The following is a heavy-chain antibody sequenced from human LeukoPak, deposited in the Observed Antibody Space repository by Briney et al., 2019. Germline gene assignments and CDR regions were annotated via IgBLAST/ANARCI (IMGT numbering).Heavy chain of an antibody. CDR1: GDSLSTYY. V-gene: IGHV4-59*01. CDR3: ARGAGSVAFGI. J-gene: IGHJ3*02. D-gene: IGHD3-10*01. CDR2: IYYSGIT. Sequence: SETLSLTCNVSGDSLSTYYWSWIRQSPGKGLEWIGYIYYSGITNYNLSLQSRVTISADTSKNQFSLGLSSVTAADTAVYYCARGAGSVAFGIWGQGTVVTVSS.